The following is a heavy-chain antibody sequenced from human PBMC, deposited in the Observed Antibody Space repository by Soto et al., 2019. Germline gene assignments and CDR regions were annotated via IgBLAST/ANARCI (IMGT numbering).Heavy chain of an antibody. CDR3: ARSVAHMYRDAFDI. V-gene: IGHV1-8*01. CDR2: MNPNSGNT. D-gene: IGHD2-15*01. Sequence: QVQLVQSGAEVKKPGASVKVSCKASGYTFTSYDINWVRQATGQGLEWMGWMNPNSGNTGYAQKYQGRVTMTRNTYIRTAYMELSSLRSEDTAVYYCARSVAHMYRDAFDIWGQGTMVTVSS. J-gene: IGHJ3*02. CDR1: GYTFTSYD.